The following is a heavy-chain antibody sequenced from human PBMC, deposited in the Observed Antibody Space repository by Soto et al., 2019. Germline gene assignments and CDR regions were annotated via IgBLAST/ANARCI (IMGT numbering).Heavy chain of an antibody. CDR3: ARDDPYCSGGSCYPNLYYYYYWMDV. V-gene: IGHV3-21*01. J-gene: IGHJ6*02. CDR2: ISCSSRYI. CDR1: GFTFSSYS. D-gene: IGHD2-15*01. Sequence: GGSLSLSCAASGFTFSSYSMNWVRQAPGKGLEWVSSISCSSRYIYYADSVKGRFTISRDNAKNSLYLQMNSLRAEDTAVYYRARDDPYCSGGSCYPNLYYYYYWMDVWGQGTTVTVSS.